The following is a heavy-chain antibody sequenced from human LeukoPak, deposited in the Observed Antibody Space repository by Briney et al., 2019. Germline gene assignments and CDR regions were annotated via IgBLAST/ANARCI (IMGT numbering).Heavy chain of an antibody. Sequence: PGGSLRLSCAASGFTFSTYSMNWVRQAPGKGLEWVSSITSSSTYIHYADSVKGRFTISRDNAKNSLYLQMNSLRAEDTAVYYCAREVGGSAFDIWGQGTMVTVSS. D-gene: IGHD3-16*01. CDR2: ITSSSTYI. J-gene: IGHJ3*02. CDR3: AREVGGSAFDI. CDR1: GFTFSTYS. V-gene: IGHV3-21*04.